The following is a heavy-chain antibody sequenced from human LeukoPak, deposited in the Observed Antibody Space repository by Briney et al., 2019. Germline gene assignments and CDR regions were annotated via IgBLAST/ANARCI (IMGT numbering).Heavy chain of an antibody. CDR3: AREAPGGPIAAAGTGWFDP. V-gene: IGHV5-51*01. Sequence: GEPLKISCKGSGYSFTSYWIGWVRQMPGKGLEWMGIIYPGDSDTRYSPSFQGQVTISADKSISTAYLQWSSLRSEDTAVYYCAREAPGGPIAAAGTGWFDPWGQGTLVTVSS. CDR1: GYSFTSYW. D-gene: IGHD6-13*01. J-gene: IGHJ5*02. CDR2: IYPGDSDT.